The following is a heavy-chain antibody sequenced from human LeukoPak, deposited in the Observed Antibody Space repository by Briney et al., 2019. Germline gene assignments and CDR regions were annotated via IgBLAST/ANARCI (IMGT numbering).Heavy chain of an antibody. CDR2: ISGSGGST. D-gene: IGHD3-22*01. V-gene: IGHV3-23*01. CDR3: AKGGAYYYDSSGYFSM. CDR1: GFTFSSYA. Sequence: GGSLRLSCAASGFTFSSYAMSWVRQAPGKGLEWVSAISGSGGSTYYADSVKGRFTISRDNSKNTLYLQMNSLRAEDTAVYYCAKGGAYYYDSSGYFSMWGQGTMVTVSS. J-gene: IGHJ3*02.